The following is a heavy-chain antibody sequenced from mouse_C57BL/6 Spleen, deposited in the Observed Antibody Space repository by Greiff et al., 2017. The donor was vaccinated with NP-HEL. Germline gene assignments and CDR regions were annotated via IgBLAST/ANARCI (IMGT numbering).Heavy chain of an antibody. CDR1: YFAFMASA. J-gene: IGHJ1*03. V-gene: IGHV1-49*01. CDR3: ARSDYSNWYFDV. Sequence: RVESGAELVRPGSSVILSCKASYFAFMASAMHWVKQIPGHGLEWIATFTMYSDATEYSENFKGKVTLTANTSSGTAYMELSILTSEDSAVYYCARSDYSNWYFDVWGTGTTVTVSS. D-gene: IGHD2-5*01. CDR2: FTMYSDAT.